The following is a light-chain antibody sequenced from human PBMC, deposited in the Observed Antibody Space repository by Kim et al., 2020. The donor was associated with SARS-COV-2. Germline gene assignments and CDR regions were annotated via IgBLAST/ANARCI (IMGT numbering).Light chain of an antibody. CDR2: GTS. CDR1: QSVAPNH. J-gene: IGKJ2*01. Sequence: LSAGERATLSCRASQSVAPNHLAWFQQKPGQAPRLLIYGTSSRATGIPDRFSASESGTDFTLTISRLEPEDFAVYFCQQYDRPPYTFGQGTKLEI. V-gene: IGKV3-20*01. CDR3: QQYDRPPYT.